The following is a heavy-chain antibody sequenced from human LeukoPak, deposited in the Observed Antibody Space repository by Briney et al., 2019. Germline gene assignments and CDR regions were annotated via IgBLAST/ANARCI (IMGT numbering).Heavy chain of an antibody. J-gene: IGHJ4*02. CDR3: AKDSPPDY. CDR2: IGSQSRST. CDR1: GFTFNTYA. Sequence: SGGSLRLSCAASGFTFNTYAMSWVRQAPGKGLEWVSSIGSQSRSTYYADSVKGRFTISRDNSKNTLYLQMKSLRAEDTAVHYCAKDSPPDYWGQGTRVTVSS. V-gene: IGHV3-23*01.